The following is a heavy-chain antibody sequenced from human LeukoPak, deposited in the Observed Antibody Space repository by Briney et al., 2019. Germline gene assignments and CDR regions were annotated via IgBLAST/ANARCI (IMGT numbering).Heavy chain of an antibody. J-gene: IGHJ4*02. D-gene: IGHD6-13*01. CDR2: IYYSGST. V-gene: IGHV4-39*07. CDR3: ARDFVHSSSWSDY. Sequence: PLETLSLTCTVSGGSISSSSYYWGWIRQPPGKGLEWIGSIYYSGSTYYNPSLKSRVTISVDTSKNQFSLKLSSVTAADTAVYYCARDFVHSSSWSDYWGQGTLVTVSS. CDR1: GGSISSSSYY.